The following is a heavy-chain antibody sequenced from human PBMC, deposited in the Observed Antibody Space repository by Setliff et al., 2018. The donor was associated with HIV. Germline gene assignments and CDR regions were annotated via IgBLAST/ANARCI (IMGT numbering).Heavy chain of an antibody. CDR1: GYSFTDHY. Sequence: GASVKVSCKASGYSFTDHYMHWVRQAPGQGLEWMGWINPRSGGTNYAQKFQGTVTMTRDTSINTAYMEMSSLRSEDTAVYYCARVGVGAGRYYYYYMDVWGKGTTVTVSS. D-gene: IGHD1-26*01. CDR2: INPRSGGT. CDR3: ARVGVGAGRYYYYYMDV. V-gene: IGHV1-2*02. J-gene: IGHJ6*03.